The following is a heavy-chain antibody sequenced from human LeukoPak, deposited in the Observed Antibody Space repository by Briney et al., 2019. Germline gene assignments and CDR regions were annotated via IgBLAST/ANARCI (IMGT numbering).Heavy chain of an antibody. Sequence: GGSLRLSCAASGFTFSTYEMNWVRQAPGKGLEWVSYISGSGSTIYQADSVKGRFTISRDNAKNSLFLQMNSLRAEDTAAYYCARLGGNSAPYYYMDVWGKGTTVTISS. CDR3: ARLGGNSAPYYYMDV. V-gene: IGHV3-48*03. CDR2: ISGSGSTI. D-gene: IGHD3-16*01. J-gene: IGHJ6*03. CDR1: GFTFSTYE.